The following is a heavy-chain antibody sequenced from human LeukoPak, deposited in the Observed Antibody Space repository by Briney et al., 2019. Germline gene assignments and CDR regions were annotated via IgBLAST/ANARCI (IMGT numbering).Heavy chain of an antibody. J-gene: IGHJ4*02. V-gene: IGHV4-34*01. CDR2: INHSGST. CDR3: ARNYYDSSGYQNHDY. Sequence: KPSETLSLTCAVYGGSFSGYYWSWIRQPPGKGLEWIGEINHSGSTNYNPSLKSRVTISVDTSKNQFSLKLSSVTAADTAVYYCARNYYDSSGYQNHDYWGQGTLVTVSS. CDR1: GGSFSGYY. D-gene: IGHD3-22*01.